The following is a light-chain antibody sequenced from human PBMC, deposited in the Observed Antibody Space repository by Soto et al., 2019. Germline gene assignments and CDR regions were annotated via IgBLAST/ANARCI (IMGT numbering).Light chain of an antibody. CDR2: RVS. J-gene: IGKJ4*01. CDR1: QSLVYTDGNTY. CDR3: MQGTHWPLT. Sequence: DVVMTQSPLSLPVTLGQPASISCRSSQSLVYTDGNTYLSWFQQRPGQSPRRLIYRVSNRDSGVPERFSGSGSGTDFTLKISRVEAEDVGVYYCMQGTHWPLTFGGGTKVDIK. V-gene: IGKV2-30*01.